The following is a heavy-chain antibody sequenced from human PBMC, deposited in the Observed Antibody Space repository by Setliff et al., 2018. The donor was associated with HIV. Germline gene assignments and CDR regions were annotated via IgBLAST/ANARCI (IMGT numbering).Heavy chain of an antibody. CDR3: AIGGGDGHPTWVY. Sequence: GASVKVSCKASGYTFTSYGISWVRQAPGQGLEWMGWISAYNGNTNYAQKLQGRVTTTTDTSTSTAYLQLSALRSEDTAVFYCAIGGGDGHPTWVYWGLGTLVTVSS. D-gene: IGHD3-16*01. CDR1: GYTFTSYG. V-gene: IGHV1-18*01. J-gene: IGHJ4*02. CDR2: ISAYNGNT.